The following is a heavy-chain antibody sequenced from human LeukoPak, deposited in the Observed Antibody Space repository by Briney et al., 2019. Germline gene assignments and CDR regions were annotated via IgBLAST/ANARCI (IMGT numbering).Heavy chain of an antibody. D-gene: IGHD4-17*01. J-gene: IGHJ5*02. CDR2: IMPLFGTA. V-gene: IGHV1-69*05. CDR1: GGTFNNSA. Sequence: SVKVSCKTSGGTFNNSAISWVRQAPGQGLEWLGGIMPLFGTAGCAQKFQGRVTITKDESTRTVYLELTSLTSDDTAVYYCARDVHGDYGSGWFDPWGQGTLVSVSS. CDR3: ARDVHGDYGSGWFDP.